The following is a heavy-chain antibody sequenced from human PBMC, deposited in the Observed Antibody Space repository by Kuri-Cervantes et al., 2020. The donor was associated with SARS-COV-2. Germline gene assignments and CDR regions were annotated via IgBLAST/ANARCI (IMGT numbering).Heavy chain of an antibody. CDR1: GFTFSDYY. J-gene: IGHJ6*02. CDR3: ARGARAFYYYYGMDV. V-gene: IGHV3-30-3*01. Sequence: GESLKISCAASGFTFSDYYMHWVRQAPGKGLEWVAVISYDGSNKYYADSVKGRFTISRDNSKNTLYLQMNSLRAEDTAVYYCARGARAFYYYYGMDVWGQGTTVTVSS. CDR2: ISYDGSNK.